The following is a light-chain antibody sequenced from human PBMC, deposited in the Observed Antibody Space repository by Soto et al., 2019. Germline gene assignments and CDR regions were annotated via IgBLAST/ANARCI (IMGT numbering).Light chain of an antibody. V-gene: IGKV1-6*01. CDR3: LQDSSYPRT. CDR2: ATS. CDR1: QDIRTE. Sequence: AMQMTQSPSSLSASVGDRVTITGRASQDIRTELGWYQQKPGKAPKLLIYATSSLQSGVPSRFSGSGSGTEFTLTISSLQPEDFAIYYCLQDSSYPRTFGQGTRVEIK. J-gene: IGKJ1*01.